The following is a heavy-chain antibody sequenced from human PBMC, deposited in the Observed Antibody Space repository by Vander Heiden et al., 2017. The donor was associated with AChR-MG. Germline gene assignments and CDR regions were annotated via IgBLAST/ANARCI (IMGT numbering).Heavy chain of an antibody. Sequence: QVQLQESGPGLVKPSETLSLPCTVSGGSISSSYWSWSRQPPGKGLEWIGYIYYSGSTNYNPSLKSRVTISVDTSKNQFSLKLSSVTAADTAVYYCASHEVLYYYGSGSLDAFDIWGQGTMVTVSS. CDR2: IYYSGST. V-gene: IGHV4-59*08. CDR1: GGSISSSY. D-gene: IGHD3-10*01. J-gene: IGHJ3*02. CDR3: ASHEVLYYYGSGSLDAFDI.